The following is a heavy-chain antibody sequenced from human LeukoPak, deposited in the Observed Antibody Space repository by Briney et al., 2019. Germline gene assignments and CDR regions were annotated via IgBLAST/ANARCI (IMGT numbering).Heavy chain of an antibody. D-gene: IGHD1-26*01. V-gene: IGHV3-23*01. Sequence: GSLRLSCAASGFTFSSYAMSWVRQAPGKGLEWVSAISGSGGSTYYADSVKGRFTISRDNSKNTLYLQMNSLRAEDTAVYYCAKDRALGGAFDIWGQGTMVTVSS. CDR3: AKDRALGGAFDI. J-gene: IGHJ3*02. CDR2: ISGSGGST. CDR1: GFTFSSYA.